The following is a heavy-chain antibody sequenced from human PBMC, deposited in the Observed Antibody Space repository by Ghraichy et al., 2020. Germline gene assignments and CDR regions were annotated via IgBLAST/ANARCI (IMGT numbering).Heavy chain of an antibody. D-gene: IGHD1-26*01. CDR2: IIPIFGTA. V-gene: IGHV1-69*13. CDR1: GGTFSSYA. CDR3: ARDRPELLNAFDI. J-gene: IGHJ3*02. Sequence: SVKVSCKASGGTFSSYAISWVRQAPGQGLEWMGGIIPIFGTANYAQKFQGRVTITADESTSTAYMELSSLRSEDTAVYYCARDRPELLNAFDIWGQGTMVTVSS.